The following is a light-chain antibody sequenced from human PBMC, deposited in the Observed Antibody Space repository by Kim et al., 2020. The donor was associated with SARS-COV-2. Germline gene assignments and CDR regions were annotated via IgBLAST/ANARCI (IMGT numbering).Light chain of an antibody. CDR3: QQYGDPIT. CDR2: DAS. Sequence: WAPGARASLPCRASTRVDSNYLAWYHLKPGHVPRLLIYDASTRTTVVPERFSGSGSGTDFTLTINRLEPEDVAVYQCQQYGDPITFGQGTRLEIK. J-gene: IGKJ5*01. V-gene: IGKV3-20*01. CDR1: TRVDSNY.